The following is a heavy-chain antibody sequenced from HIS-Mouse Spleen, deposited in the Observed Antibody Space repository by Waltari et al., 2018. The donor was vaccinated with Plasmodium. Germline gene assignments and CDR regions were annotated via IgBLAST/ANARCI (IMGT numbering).Heavy chain of an antibody. V-gene: IGHV4-34*01. Sequence: QVQLQQRGAGLLKPSETLSLTCAVYGGSFNGYYWGWNRQPPGKGLEWIWEINNSGSTNYNPSLKSRVTISVDTSKNQFSLKLSSVTAADTAVYYCARTGDYGGNSWGQGTLVTVSS. J-gene: IGHJ4*02. D-gene: IGHD4-17*01. CDR2: INNSGST. CDR3: ARTGDYGGNS. CDR1: GGSFNGYY.